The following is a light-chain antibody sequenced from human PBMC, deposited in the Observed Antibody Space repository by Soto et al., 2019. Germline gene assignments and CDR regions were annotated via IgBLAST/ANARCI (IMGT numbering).Light chain of an antibody. V-gene: IGKV3-20*01. CDR1: QSVRSNF. CDR2: GAS. CDR3: QRYDSLRT. Sequence: PGERATLSCRASQSVRSNFLAWYQQKPGQAPRLLIYGASNRATGIPDRFSGSGSGTDFTLTITRLEPEDFAMYYCQRYDSLRTFGQGTKVEI. J-gene: IGKJ1*01.